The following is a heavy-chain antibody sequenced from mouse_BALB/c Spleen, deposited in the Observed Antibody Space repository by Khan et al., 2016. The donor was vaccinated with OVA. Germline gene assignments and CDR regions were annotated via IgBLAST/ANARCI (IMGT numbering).Heavy chain of an antibody. V-gene: IGHV2-9*02. D-gene: IGHD1-1*01. Sequence: VQLKESGPGLVAPSQSLSITCTVSGFSLTSYGVHWVRQPPGKGLEWLGIIWAGGSTNYNSALMSRLSISKDNSNSQVFVKMISLQTDDTAMYDCARDHGSAYEYFDYWGQGTTLTVSS. CDR1: GFSLTSYG. CDR2: IWAGGST. CDR3: ARDHGSAYEYFDY. J-gene: IGHJ2*01.